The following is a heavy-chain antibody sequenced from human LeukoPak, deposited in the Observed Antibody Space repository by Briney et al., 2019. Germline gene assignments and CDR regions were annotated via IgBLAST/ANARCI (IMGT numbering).Heavy chain of an antibody. CDR1: GFTFSDYY. Sequence: GGSLRLSCAASGFTFSDYYMTWIRQAPGKGLGWVSCISSGGRTIYYADSVKGRFTTSRDNAKNSLYLQMNSLRAEDTAVYYCARGSYSNGPIYGGQGALVTVSS. CDR2: ISSGGRTI. D-gene: IGHD4-11*01. V-gene: IGHV3-11*01. CDR3: ARGSYSNGPIY. J-gene: IGHJ4*02.